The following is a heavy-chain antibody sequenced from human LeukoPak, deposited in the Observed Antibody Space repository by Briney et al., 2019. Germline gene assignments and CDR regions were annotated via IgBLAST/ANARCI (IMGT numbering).Heavy chain of an antibody. CDR2: IYTSGGT. CDR1: GGSISSYY. V-gene: IGHV4-4*07. D-gene: IGHD1-20*01. Sequence: SETLSLTCTVSGGSISSYYWSWIRQPAGKGLEWIGRIYTSGGTNYNPSLKSRVTMSVDTSKNQFPLKLSSVTAADTAVYYCARVQYNWNDWFDPWGQGTLVTVSS. J-gene: IGHJ5*02. CDR3: ARVQYNWNDWFDP.